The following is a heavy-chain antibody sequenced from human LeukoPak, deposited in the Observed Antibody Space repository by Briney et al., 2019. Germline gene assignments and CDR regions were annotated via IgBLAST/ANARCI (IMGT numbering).Heavy chain of an antibody. Sequence: SETLSLTCTVSGGSISSYYWSWIRQPPGKGLEWIGYIYYSGSTNYNPSLKSRVTISVDTSKNQFSLKLSSVTAADTAVYCCAREESGGSYWFDPWGQGTLVTVSS. V-gene: IGHV4-59*01. CDR1: GGSISSYY. D-gene: IGHD1-26*01. CDR3: AREESGGSYWFDP. CDR2: IYYSGST. J-gene: IGHJ5*02.